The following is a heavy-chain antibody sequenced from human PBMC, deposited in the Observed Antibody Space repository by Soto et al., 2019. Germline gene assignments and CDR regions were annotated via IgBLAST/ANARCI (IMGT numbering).Heavy chain of an antibody. V-gene: IGHV4-34*01. J-gene: IGHJ4*02. Sequence: QVQLQQWGAGLLKPSETLSLTCVVYDGSLSGYYWSWIRQPPGKGLEWIGEINHGGVTNYHPSLKSRVTISVDTSKNQFSLKLASVTAADTAVYYCARGGGGGSCPDYWGQGTLVTVSS. CDR2: INHGGVT. D-gene: IGHD2-15*01. CDR1: DGSLSGYY. CDR3: ARGGGGGSCPDY.